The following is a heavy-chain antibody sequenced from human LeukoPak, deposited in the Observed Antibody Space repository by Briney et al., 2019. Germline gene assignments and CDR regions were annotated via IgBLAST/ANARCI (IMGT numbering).Heavy chain of an antibody. CDR2: IYPADSDA. J-gene: IGHJ5*02. V-gene: IGHV5-51*01. Sequence: KFGESLKISCKGSGYSFTSYWIGWVRQMPGKGLEWMGIIYPADSDARYSPSFQGQVTISADKSISTAYLQWSSLKASDTAMYYCARQYYYGSGRRNWFDPWGQGTLVTVSS. D-gene: IGHD3-10*01. CDR1: GYSFTSYW. CDR3: ARQYYYGSGRRNWFDP.